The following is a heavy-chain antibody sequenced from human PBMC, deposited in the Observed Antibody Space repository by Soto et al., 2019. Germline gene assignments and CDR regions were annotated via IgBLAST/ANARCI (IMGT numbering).Heavy chain of an antibody. CDR2: IYYAGST. J-gene: IGHJ6*02. Sequence: QLQESGPGLVKASETLSLTCTVSGGSISSTDHYWGWIRQPPGKGLEWLGSIYYAGSTFHNPSLKRRATISVDTSRKQFSLRLSSVTASDTAVYYCARLVFHCLRGSCDDYNFYGLDVWCQGTTVTVSS. CDR3: ARLVFHCLRGSCDDYNFYGLDV. CDR1: GGSISSTDHY. D-gene: IGHD2-15*01. V-gene: IGHV4-39*01.